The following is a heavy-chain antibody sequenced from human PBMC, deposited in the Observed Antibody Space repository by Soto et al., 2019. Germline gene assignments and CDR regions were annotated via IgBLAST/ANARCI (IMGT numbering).Heavy chain of an antibody. CDR2: IYYSGST. V-gene: IGHV4-39*01. J-gene: IGHJ4*02. D-gene: IGHD6-19*01. Sequence: PSETLSLTCTVSGGSISSSSYYCGWIRQPPGKGLEWIGSIYYSGSTYYSPSLKSRVTISVDTSKNQFSLKLSSVTAADTAVYYCATLKLEYSSGWYVINYWGQGTLVTVSS. CDR3: ATLKLEYSSGWYVINY. CDR1: GGSISSSSYY.